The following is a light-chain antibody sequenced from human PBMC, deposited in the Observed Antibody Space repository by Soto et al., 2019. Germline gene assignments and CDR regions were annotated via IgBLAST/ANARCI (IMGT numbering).Light chain of an antibody. V-gene: IGKV2-28*01. CDR1: QSLLHSNGYNY. CDR3: MQALQAPMT. CDR2: LGS. Sequence: DIVVTQSPLSLPVTPGEPASISCRSSQSLLHSNGYNYLDWYLQKPGQSPQLLIYLGSNRAYGVSDRFSGSGSGTDFTLRISRVEAEDVALYYCMQALQAPMTLGQGTNVDIK. J-gene: IGKJ1*01.